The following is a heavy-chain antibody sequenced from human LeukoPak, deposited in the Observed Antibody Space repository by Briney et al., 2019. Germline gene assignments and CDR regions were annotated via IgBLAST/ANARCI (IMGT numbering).Heavy chain of an antibody. CDR3: ARGTFYYDGSDSHMYYFDY. J-gene: IGHJ4*02. CDR2: INPTGGAT. D-gene: IGHD3-22*01. CDR1: GYTFTNYY. V-gene: IGHV1-46*01. Sequence: ASVKVSCKASGYTFTNYYIHWVRQAPGQGLEWMGIINPTGGATSYAQKFQGRVTIIRDTSTSTVHMELSRLRSEDTAVYYCARGTFYYDGSDSHMYYFDYWGQGTLVTVSS.